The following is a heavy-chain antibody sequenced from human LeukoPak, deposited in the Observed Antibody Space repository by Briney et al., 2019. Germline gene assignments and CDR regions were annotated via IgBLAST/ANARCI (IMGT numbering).Heavy chain of an antibody. V-gene: IGHV3-48*04. CDR3: ARDASGRYYGGGFDY. CDR2: ISSSSSTI. D-gene: IGHD1-26*01. J-gene: IGHJ4*02. CDR1: GLTFSSYS. Sequence: GGSLTLSCAASGLTFSSYSMNWVRQAPGKGLEWVSYISSSSSTIYYADSVKGRFTISRDNAKNSLYLQMNSLRAEDTAVYYCARDASGRYYGGGFDYWVQGTLVTVSS.